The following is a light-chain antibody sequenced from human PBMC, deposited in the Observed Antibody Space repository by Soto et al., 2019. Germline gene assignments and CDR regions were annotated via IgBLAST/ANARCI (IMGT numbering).Light chain of an antibody. CDR3: QHYNNWPT. CDR1: QSVDSN. Sequence: EIVLTQSPGTLSLSPGERATVSCRASQSVDSNLAWYQQKPGQAPRVLIYGASTRATNIPARFSGSGSGTDFTLTISSLQSEDFALYYCQHYNNWPTFGQGTKVDIK. J-gene: IGKJ1*01. V-gene: IGKV3-15*01. CDR2: GAS.